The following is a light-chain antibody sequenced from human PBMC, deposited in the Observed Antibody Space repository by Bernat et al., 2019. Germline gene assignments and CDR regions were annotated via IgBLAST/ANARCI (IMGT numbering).Light chain of an antibody. V-gene: IGLV2-14*03. CDR3: SSDTSSSTRDPVV. Sequence: QSALTQPASVSGSPGQSITISCTGTSSDVGGYNYVSWYQQHPGKAPKLMIYDVSNRPSGVSNRFSGSKSGNTASLTISGLQAEDEADYYCSSDTSSSTRDPVVFGGGTKLTVL. CDR1: SSDVGGYNY. CDR2: DVS. J-gene: IGLJ2*01.